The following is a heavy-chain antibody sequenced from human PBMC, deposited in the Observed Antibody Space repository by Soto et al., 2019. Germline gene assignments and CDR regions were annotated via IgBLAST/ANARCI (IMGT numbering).Heavy chain of an antibody. J-gene: IGHJ4*02. CDR2: IIPIFGTA. CDR3: ARTLYYYDSSGYYYAHFDY. V-gene: IGHV1-69*13. CDR1: GGTFSSYA. D-gene: IGHD3-22*01. Sequence: SVKVSCKASGGTFSSYAISWVRQAPGQGLEWMGGIIPIFGTANYAQKFQGRVTITADESTSTAYMELSSLRSEDTAVYYCARTLYYYDSSGYYYAHFDYWGQGTLVTVSS.